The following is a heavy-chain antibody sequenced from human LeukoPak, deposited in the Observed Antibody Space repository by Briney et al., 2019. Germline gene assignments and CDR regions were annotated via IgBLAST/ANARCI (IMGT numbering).Heavy chain of an antibody. CDR2: IYYSGST. Sequence: SETLSLTCTVSGGSISSYYWSWIWQPPGKGLEWIGYIYYSGSTNYNPSLKSRVTISVDTSKNQFSLKLSSVTAADTAVYYCARLGGQQLSWNWFDPWGQGTLVTVSS. CDR3: ARLGGQQLSWNWFDP. D-gene: IGHD6-13*01. V-gene: IGHV4-59*08. CDR1: GGSISSYY. J-gene: IGHJ5*02.